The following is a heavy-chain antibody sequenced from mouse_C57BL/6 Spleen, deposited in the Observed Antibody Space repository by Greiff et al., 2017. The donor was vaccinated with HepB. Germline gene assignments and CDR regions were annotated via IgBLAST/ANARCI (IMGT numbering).Heavy chain of an antibody. CDR1: GYTFTSYW. CDR3: ARRVDSSGFYAMDY. D-gene: IGHD3-2*02. Sequence: VQLQQPGAELVMPGASVKLSCKASGYTFTSYWMHWVKQRPGQGLEWIGEIDPSDSYTNYNQKFKGKSTLTVDKSSSTAYMQLSSLTSEDSAVYYCARRVDSSGFYAMDYWGQGTSVTVSS. J-gene: IGHJ4*01. CDR2: IDPSDSYT. V-gene: IGHV1-69*01.